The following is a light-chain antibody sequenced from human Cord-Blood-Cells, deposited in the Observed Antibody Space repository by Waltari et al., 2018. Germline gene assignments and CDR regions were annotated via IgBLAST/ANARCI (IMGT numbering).Light chain of an antibody. CDR1: QSINSY. Sequence: DIQMTQSPSSLSASVGDRVTITCRASQSINSYLNWYQQKPGKTPKLVIYAETSLQSGVPSRFSGSGSGIDFTLTISSLKPEDFATYYCQQSYSTPPVTFGPGTKVDIK. CDR3: QQSYSTPPVT. J-gene: IGKJ3*01. CDR2: AET. V-gene: IGKV1-39*01.